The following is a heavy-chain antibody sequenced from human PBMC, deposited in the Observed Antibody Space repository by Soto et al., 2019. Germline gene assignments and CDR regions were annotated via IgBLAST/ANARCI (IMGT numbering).Heavy chain of an antibody. D-gene: IGHD3-16*01. Sequence: GGSLRLCCAASGLTVCTKYMSWVRQAPGKGLEWVSVIYSGGSTFYADSVRGRFTISRDNSKNTVNLQMNSLRAEDTAVYYCARDPWAADYWGQGTLVTVSS. CDR1: GLTVCTKY. CDR2: IYSGGST. CDR3: ARDPWAADY. V-gene: IGHV3-66*01. J-gene: IGHJ4*02.